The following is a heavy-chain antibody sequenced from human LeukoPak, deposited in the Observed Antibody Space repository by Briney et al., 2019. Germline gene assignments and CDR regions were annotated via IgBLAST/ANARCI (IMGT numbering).Heavy chain of an antibody. V-gene: IGHV3-15*01. J-gene: IGHJ4*02. D-gene: IGHD4-17*01. CDR2: IKSKAHGGTT. CDR1: GFTFKNAW. CDR3: TTILFHYGDYFDY. Sequence: KSGGSLRLSCAPSGFTFKNAWMRWVRQAPAKGLEWVGRIKSKAHGGTTDYAAPMKDRFTISRDDSKNTLYLQMNSLKTEDTAVYYCTTILFHYGDYFDYWGQGTLVTVCS.